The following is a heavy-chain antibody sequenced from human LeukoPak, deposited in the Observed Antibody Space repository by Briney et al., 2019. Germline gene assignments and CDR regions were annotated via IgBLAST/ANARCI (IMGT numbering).Heavy chain of an antibody. CDR3: ARDRRPSIEYSSSSEGKSAYNWFDP. V-gene: IGHV1-69*05. D-gene: IGHD6-6*01. CDR2: IIPIFGTA. Sequence: SVKVSCKASGGTFSSYAVSWVRQAPGQGLEWMGGIIPIFGTANYAQKFQGRVTITTDESTSTAYMELSSLRSEDTAVYYCARDRRPSIEYSSSSEGKSAYNWFDPWGQGTLVTVSS. J-gene: IGHJ5*02. CDR1: GGTFSSYA.